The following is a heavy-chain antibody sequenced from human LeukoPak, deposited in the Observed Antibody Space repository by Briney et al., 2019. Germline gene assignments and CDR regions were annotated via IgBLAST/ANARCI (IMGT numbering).Heavy chain of an antibody. CDR3: ARDLNWHFDL. Sequence: AGGSLRLSCAASGFTFSNAWMNWVRQAPGKGLEWVGRIKSKTDGGTTDYAAPVKGRFTISRDDSKTTLYLQMNSLRDADTAVYYCARDLNWHFDLWGRGTLVTVSS. J-gene: IGHJ2*01. V-gene: IGHV3-15*01. CDR2: IKSKTDGGTT. CDR1: GFTFSNAW.